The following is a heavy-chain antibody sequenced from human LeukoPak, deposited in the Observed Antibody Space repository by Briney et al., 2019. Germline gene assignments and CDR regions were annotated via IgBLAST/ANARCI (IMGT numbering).Heavy chain of an antibody. Sequence: QPGGSLRLSCAASGFTFSSYAMSWVRQAPGKGLEWVSAISGSGGSTYYADSVKGRFTISRDNSKNTLYLQMNSLRAEDTAVYYCAKDRNYDFWSGYHTNPKYYFDYWGQGTLVTVSS. CDR2: ISGSGGST. V-gene: IGHV3-23*01. D-gene: IGHD3-3*01. J-gene: IGHJ4*02. CDR3: AKDRNYDFWSGYHTNPKYYFDY. CDR1: GFTFSSYA.